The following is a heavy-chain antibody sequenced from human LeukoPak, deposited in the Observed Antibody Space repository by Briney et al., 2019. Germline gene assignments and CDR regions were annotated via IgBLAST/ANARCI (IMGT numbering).Heavy chain of an antibody. V-gene: IGHV3-7*04. CDR1: GLTLSSYW. Sequence: GGSLRLSCAASGLTLSSYWMAWVRQAPGKGLEWVANINQGGSGRYYVDSVKGRFTISRDNAKKSLYLQMDSLRAEDTAVYYCARDRNTRASDFWGQGILVVVSS. CDR2: INQGGSGR. J-gene: IGHJ4*02. CDR3: ARDRNTRASDF. D-gene: IGHD1-26*01.